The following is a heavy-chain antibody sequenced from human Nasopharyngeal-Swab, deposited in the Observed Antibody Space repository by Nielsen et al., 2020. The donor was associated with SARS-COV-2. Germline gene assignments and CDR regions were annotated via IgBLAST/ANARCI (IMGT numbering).Heavy chain of an antibody. J-gene: IGHJ3*02. Sequence: GESLKISCAASGFTFRNYGMHWVRQAPGKGLEWVANIWYDGTNKYYADSVKGRFTISRDNSKNSLYLQMNSLRTEDTALYYCAKDGGSGWYPDAFDIWGQGTMVTVSS. CDR3: AKDGGSGWYPDAFDI. V-gene: IGHV3-30*02. CDR2: IWYDGTNK. CDR1: GFTFRNYG. D-gene: IGHD6-19*01.